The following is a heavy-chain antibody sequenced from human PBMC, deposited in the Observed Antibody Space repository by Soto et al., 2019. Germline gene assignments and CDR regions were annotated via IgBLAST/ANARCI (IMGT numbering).Heavy chain of an antibody. V-gene: IGHV4-30-2*01. CDR3: ASSVRIPTVINY. D-gene: IGHD4-17*01. Sequence: KASETLSLTCAVSGGSISSGGYSWSWIRQPPGKGLEWIGYIYHSGSTYYNPSLKSRVTISVDRSKNQFSLKLSSVTAADTAVYYCASSVRIPTVINYWGQGTLVTVSS. J-gene: IGHJ4*02. CDR2: IYHSGST. CDR1: GGSISSGGYS.